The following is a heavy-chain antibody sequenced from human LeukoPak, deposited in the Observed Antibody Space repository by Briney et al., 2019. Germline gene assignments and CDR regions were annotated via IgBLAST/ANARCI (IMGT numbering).Heavy chain of an antibody. V-gene: IGHV3-21*04. D-gene: IGHD5-12*01. CDR3: AKEDSGYDSNYFDY. J-gene: IGHJ4*02. CDR1: GFTFSSYS. Sequence: GGSLRLSCAASGFTFSSYSMNWVRQAPGKGLEWVSSISGSSTHMYYADSVKGRFTISRDNAKNSQYLQMNSLRAEDTAVYYCAKEDSGYDSNYFDYWGQGTLVTVSS. CDR2: ISGSSTHM.